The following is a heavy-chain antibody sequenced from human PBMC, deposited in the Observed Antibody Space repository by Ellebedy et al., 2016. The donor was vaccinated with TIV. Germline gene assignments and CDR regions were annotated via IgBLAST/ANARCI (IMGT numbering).Heavy chain of an antibody. J-gene: IGHJ6*02. CDR3: ARDRGYGMDV. D-gene: IGHD3-10*01. CDR1: GFTFSSYG. CDR2: IWYDGSNK. V-gene: IGHV3-33*01. Sequence: GESLKISCAASGFTFSSYGMHWVRQAPGKGLEWVAVIWYDGSNKYYADSVKGRFTIYRDNSKNTLYLQMNSLRAEDTAVYYCARDRGYGMDVWGQGTTVTVSS.